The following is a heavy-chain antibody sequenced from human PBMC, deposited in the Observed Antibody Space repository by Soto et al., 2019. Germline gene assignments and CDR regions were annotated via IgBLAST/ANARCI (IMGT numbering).Heavy chain of an antibody. Sequence: EVQLLESGGGLVQPGGSLRLSCAASGFTFSSYAMSWVRQAPGKGLEWVSAISGSGGSTYYADSVKGRFTISRDNSKNTLYLQMNSLRAEDTAVYYCAGRCDGTNCLGHFDYWGQGTLVTVSS. V-gene: IGHV3-23*01. D-gene: IGHD2-2*01. CDR2: ISGSGGST. J-gene: IGHJ4*02. CDR3: AGRCDGTNCLGHFDY. CDR1: GFTFSSYA.